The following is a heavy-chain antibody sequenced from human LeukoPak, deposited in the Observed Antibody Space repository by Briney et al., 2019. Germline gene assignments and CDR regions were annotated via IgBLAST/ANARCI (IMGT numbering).Heavy chain of an antibody. J-gene: IGHJ3*02. D-gene: IGHD3-3*01. CDR1: GFTFSNAW. CDR2: IKSKTDGGTT. Sequence: GGSLRLSCAASGFTFSNAWMSWVRQAPGKGLEWVGRIKSKTDGGTTDYAAPVKGRFTISRDDSKNTLYLQMNSLKTEDTAVYYCTTASSAIFGVVIIDNDAFDIWGQGTMVTVSS. V-gene: IGHV3-15*01. CDR3: TTASSAIFGVVIIDNDAFDI.